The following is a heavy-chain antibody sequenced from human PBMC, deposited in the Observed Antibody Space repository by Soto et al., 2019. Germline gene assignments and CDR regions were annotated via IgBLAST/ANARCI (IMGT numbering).Heavy chain of an antibody. V-gene: IGHV4-31*03. Sequence: QVQLQESGPGLVKPSQTLSLTCSVSGASISSGGYYWNWIRQHPGKGLEWIGYIYYSGTTYYNPXLKRRVTISVDXSXNGXSLKLSSGTAADTAVYYCAASCVGCGGFNYYGMDVWGQGTTVTVSS. CDR2: IYYSGTT. CDR1: GASISSGGYY. CDR3: AASCVGCGGFNYYGMDV. J-gene: IGHJ6*02. D-gene: IGHD2-21*01.